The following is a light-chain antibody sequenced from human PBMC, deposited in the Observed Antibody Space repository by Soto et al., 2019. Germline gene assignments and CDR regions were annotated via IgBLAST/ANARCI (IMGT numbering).Light chain of an antibody. V-gene: IGLV4-69*01. CDR3: QTWGTGLGV. Sequence: QLVLTQSPSISASPGASVKLTCTLSSGHSSYVIAWHQQQPEKGPRYLMKVRSDGSHNKGDGIPDRFSGSSSGAERYLTISRLQSEDEDDYYCQTWGTGLGVFGGGTQLTVL. CDR1: SGHSSYV. CDR2: VRSDGSH. J-gene: IGLJ3*02.